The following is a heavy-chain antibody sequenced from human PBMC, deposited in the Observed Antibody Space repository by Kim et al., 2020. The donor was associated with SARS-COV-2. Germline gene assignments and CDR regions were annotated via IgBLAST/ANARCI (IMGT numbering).Heavy chain of an antibody. Sequence: GGSLRLSCAASGFNLRGYAMNWVRQAPGKGLEWVSAINGGGDVTYAAESVKGRFTISRDNSRNTMSLQMNSLRVEDTAVYYCARIPNNANDPNWFDPWGQGTLVTVSP. CDR1: GFNLRGYA. CDR2: INGGGDVT. V-gene: IGHV3-23*01. CDR3: ARIPNNANDPNWFDP. D-gene: IGHD2-8*01. J-gene: IGHJ5*02.